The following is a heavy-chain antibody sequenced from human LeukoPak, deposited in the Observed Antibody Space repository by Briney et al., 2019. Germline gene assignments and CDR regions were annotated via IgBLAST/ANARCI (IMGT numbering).Heavy chain of an antibody. J-gene: IGHJ4*02. V-gene: IGHV4-38-2*02. CDR1: GYSISSNYY. Sequence: SETLSLTCAVSGYSISSNYYWGWIRQPPGKGLEWIGCFHHSGNTYYNPSLKSRVTISVDTSKNQFSLKLSSVTAADTAVYYCAREHFDYWGQGALVTVSS. CDR3: AREHFDY. CDR2: FHHSGNT.